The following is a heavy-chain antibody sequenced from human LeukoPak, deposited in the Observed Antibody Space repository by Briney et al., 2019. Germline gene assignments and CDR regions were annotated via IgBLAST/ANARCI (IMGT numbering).Heavy chain of an antibody. CDR1: GGSITNYY. Sequence: SETLSLTCTVSGGSITNYYWSWIRQPPGKGLQWIGYSYYSGDTNYNPSPKGRVTISLDMSNNHFSLNLGSVTAADTAVYYCATWKLGQQSFDYWGQGTLVTVSS. V-gene: IGHV4-59*01. CDR3: ATWKLGQQSFDY. D-gene: IGHD1-1*01. J-gene: IGHJ4*02. CDR2: SYYSGDT.